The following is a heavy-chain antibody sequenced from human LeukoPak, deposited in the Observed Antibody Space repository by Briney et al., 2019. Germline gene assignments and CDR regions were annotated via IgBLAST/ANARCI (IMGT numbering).Heavy chain of an antibody. V-gene: IGHV3-21*04. CDR2: ISSSSSYI. CDR1: GFTFSSYS. CDR3: ARERGYYYDSSGYPLVP. J-gene: IGHJ5*02. D-gene: IGHD3-22*01. Sequence: PGGSLRLSCAASGFTFSSYSMNWVRQAPGKGLEWVSSISSSSSYIYYADSVKGRFTISRDNAKNSLYLQMNSLRAEDTAVYYCARERGYYYDSSGYPLVPWGQGTLVTVSS.